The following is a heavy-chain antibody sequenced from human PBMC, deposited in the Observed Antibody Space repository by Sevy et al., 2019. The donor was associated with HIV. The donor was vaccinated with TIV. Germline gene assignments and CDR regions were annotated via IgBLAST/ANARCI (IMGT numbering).Heavy chain of an antibody. CDR1: GYTFTSYY. CDR2: INPSGGST. V-gene: IGHV1-46*01. J-gene: IGHJ6*02. Sequence: ASVKVSCKASGYTFTSYYMHWVRQAPGQGLEWMGIINPSGGSTSYAQKFQGRVTMTRDTSTSTVYMELSSLRSEDTAVYYYARERVVVVPAAIYYGMDVWGQGTTVTVSS. D-gene: IGHD2-2*01. CDR3: ARERVVVVPAAIYYGMDV.